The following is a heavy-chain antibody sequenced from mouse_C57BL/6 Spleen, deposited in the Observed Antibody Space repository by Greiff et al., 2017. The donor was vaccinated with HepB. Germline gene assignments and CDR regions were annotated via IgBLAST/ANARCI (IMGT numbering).Heavy chain of an antibody. D-gene: IGHD2-4*01. CDR2: IDPSDSET. V-gene: IGHV1-52*01. CDR1: GYTFTSYW. CDR3: ARGLYDYDVGYAMDY. J-gene: IGHJ4*01. Sequence: QVQLQQPGAELVRPGSSVKLSCKASGYTFTSYWMHWVKQRPIQGLEWIGNIDPSDSETHYNQKFKDKATLTVDKSSSTAYMQLSSLTSEDSAVYYCARGLYDYDVGYAMDYWGQGTSVTVSS.